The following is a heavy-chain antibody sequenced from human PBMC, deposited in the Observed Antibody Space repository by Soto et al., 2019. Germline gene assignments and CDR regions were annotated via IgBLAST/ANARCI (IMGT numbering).Heavy chain of an antibody. V-gene: IGHV1-69*06. CDR1: GGTFSSYA. CDR2: IIPIFGTA. Sequence: SVKVSCKASGGTFSSYAISWVRQAPGQGLEWMGGIIPIFGTANYAQKFQGRVTITADKSTSTAYMELSSLRSEDTAVYYCARTGDYYDSSGYNYWGQGTLVNVSS. J-gene: IGHJ4*02. CDR3: ARTGDYYDSSGYNY. D-gene: IGHD3-22*01.